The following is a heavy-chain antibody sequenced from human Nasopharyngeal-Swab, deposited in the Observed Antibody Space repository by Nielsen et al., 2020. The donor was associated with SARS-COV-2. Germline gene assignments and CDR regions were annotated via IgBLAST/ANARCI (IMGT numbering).Heavy chain of an antibody. CDR3: TTDQGAYYDFWSGYWGAYGMDV. CDR1: GFTFSNAW. J-gene: IGHJ6*02. Sequence: GGSLRLSCAASGFTFSNAWMSWVRQAPGKGLEWVGRIKSKTDGGTTDYAAPVKGRFTISRDDSKNTLYLQMNSLKTEDTAVYYCTTDQGAYYDFWSGYWGAYGMDVWCQGTTVTVSS. D-gene: IGHD3-3*01. V-gene: IGHV3-15*01. CDR2: IKSKTDGGTT.